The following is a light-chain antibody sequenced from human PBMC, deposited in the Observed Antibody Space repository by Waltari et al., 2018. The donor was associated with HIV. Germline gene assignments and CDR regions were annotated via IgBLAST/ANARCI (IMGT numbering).Light chain of an antibody. CDR1: SGSLASNS. CDR2: EDN. Sequence: NFMLTQPHSVSESPGKTVTISCTRSSGSLASNSVPWYQQRPGRAPTTVMYEDNQRPSGVPDRFSGSIDRSSNSASLTISGLKTEDEADYYCQSYDSSNHNWVFGGGTKLTVL. V-gene: IGLV6-57*03. J-gene: IGLJ3*02. CDR3: QSYDSSNHNWV.